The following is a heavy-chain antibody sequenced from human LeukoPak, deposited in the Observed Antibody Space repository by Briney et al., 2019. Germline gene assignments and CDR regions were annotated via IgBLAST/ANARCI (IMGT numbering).Heavy chain of an antibody. V-gene: IGHV3-23*01. J-gene: IGHJ4*02. D-gene: IGHD1-7*01. CDR3: ATELGGMFDY. CDR2: MSGSGG. Sequence: GGSLRLSCAASGFTFSIYALKWVGQAPGKGLEGVSGMSGSGGSHPHSVNRPFTTSRHNSTHTLYLQINSLRAEDTAVYYCATELGGMFDYWGQGSVVIVSS. CDR1: GFTFSIYA.